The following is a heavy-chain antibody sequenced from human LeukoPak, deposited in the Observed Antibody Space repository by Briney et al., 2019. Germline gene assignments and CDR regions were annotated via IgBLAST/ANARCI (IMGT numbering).Heavy chain of an antibody. CDR1: GGSFSGYY. Sequence: PSETLSLTCAVYGGSFSGYYWSWIRQPPGKGLEWIGEINHSGSTNYNPSLRSRVTISVDTSKNQFFLKLSSVTAADTAVYYCARGHDGSGKNYFDYWGQGTLVTVSS. CDR3: ARGHDGSGKNYFDY. J-gene: IGHJ4*02. D-gene: IGHD3-10*01. CDR2: INHSGST. V-gene: IGHV4-34*01.